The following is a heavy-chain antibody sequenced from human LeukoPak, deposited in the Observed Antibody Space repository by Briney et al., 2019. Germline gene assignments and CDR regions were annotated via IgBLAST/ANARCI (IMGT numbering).Heavy chain of an antibody. CDR2: ISGSGGST. CDR3: AKAGSGDYYFDY. Sequence: GGSLRLSCAASGFTFSSHAMSWVRQAPGKGLEWVSAISGSGGSTYYADSVKGRFTISRDNSKNTLYLQMNSLRAEDTAVYYCAKAGSGDYYFDYWGQGTLVTVSS. D-gene: IGHD3-10*01. J-gene: IGHJ4*02. V-gene: IGHV3-23*01. CDR1: GFTFSSHA.